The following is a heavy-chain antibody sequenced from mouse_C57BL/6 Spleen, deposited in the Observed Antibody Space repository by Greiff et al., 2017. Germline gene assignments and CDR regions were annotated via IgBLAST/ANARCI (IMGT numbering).Heavy chain of an antibody. CDR1: GFTFSSYA. V-gene: IGHV5-9-1*02. CDR2: ISRGGDCI. J-gene: IGHJ3*01. CDR3: TRGGSSATAWFAY. Sequence: EVKLMESGEGLVKPGGSLKLSCAASGFTFSSYAMSWVRQTPEQRLEWVAYISRGGDCIYYADNVKGRVTITGDNATSTLYLQLSRLKAEDTAMYYCTRGGSSATAWFAYWGQGTLVTVSA. D-gene: IGHD1-1*01.